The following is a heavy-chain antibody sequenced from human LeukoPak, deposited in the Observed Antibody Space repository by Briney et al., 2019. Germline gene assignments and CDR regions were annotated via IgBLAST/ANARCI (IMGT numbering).Heavy chain of an antibody. CDR3: ARASYYYDSSGYPGYYFGY. CDR2: INPNSGGT. Sequence: GASVKVSCTASGYTFTDYYMHWVRQAPGQGLEWMGWINPNSGGTNYAQKFQCRVTMTRDTSISTAYMELSRLRSDDTAVYYCARASYYYDSSGYPGYYFGYWGQGTLVTVSS. V-gene: IGHV1-2*02. CDR1: GYTFTDYY. D-gene: IGHD3-22*01. J-gene: IGHJ4*02.